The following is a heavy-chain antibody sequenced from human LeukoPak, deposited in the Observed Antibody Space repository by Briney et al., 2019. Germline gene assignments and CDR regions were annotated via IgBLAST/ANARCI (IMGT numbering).Heavy chain of an antibody. Sequence: SETLSLTCSVSGGSVSSGLCYWSWIRQPAGKGLEWIGRIYSDGSTNYNPSLRSRVTISVDTSKNQFSLKLTSVTAADTAVYYCARDDPHYGSGTYYYWGQGTQVTVSS. J-gene: IGHJ4*02. CDR1: GGSVSSGLCY. CDR2: IYSDGST. V-gene: IGHV4-61*02. D-gene: IGHD3-10*01. CDR3: ARDDPHYGSGTYYY.